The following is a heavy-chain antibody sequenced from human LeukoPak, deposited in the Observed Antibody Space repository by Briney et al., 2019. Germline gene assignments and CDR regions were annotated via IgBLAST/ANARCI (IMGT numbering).Heavy chain of an antibody. CDR1: GFTVSSDY. D-gene: IGHD6-19*01. V-gene: IGHV3-66*01. CDR3: TRGGSVPATRSFDY. CDR2: IYSGGTT. J-gene: IGHJ4*02. Sequence: PGRSLRLSCSASGFTVSSDYMSWVRQAPGKGLAWLSVIYSGGTTYYADSVKGRFTISRDNSMNTVYLQMNSLRVEDTAVYYCTRGGSVPATRSFDYWGQGTLVTVSS.